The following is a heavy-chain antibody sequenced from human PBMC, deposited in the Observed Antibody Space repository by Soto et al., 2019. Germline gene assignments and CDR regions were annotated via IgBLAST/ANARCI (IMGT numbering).Heavy chain of an antibody. CDR1: GGSISSGGYY. V-gene: IGHV4-31*03. CDR3: AREYQLPPYYYGMDV. CDR2: IYYSGST. J-gene: IGHJ6*02. Sequence: PSETLSLTCTVSGGSISSGGYYWSWIRQHPGKGLEWIGYIYYSGSTYYNPSLKSRVTISVDTSKNQFSLKLSSVTAADTAVYYCAREYQLPPYYYGMDVWGQGTTVTGSS. D-gene: IGHD2-2*01.